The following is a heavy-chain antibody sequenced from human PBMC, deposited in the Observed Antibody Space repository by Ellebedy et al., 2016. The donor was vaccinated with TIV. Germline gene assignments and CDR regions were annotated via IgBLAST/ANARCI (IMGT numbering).Heavy chain of an antibody. Sequence: GGSLRLXXAASGFTFSSYWMSWVRQAPGKGLEWVANIKQDGSEKSFVDSVKGRFTISRDNAKNSLYLQMNSLRAEDTAVYYCARTNRITMIVVVTDWFDPWGQGTLVTVSS. CDR2: IKQDGSEK. CDR1: GFTFSSYW. CDR3: ARTNRITMIVVVTDWFDP. D-gene: IGHD3-22*01. J-gene: IGHJ5*02. V-gene: IGHV3-7*01.